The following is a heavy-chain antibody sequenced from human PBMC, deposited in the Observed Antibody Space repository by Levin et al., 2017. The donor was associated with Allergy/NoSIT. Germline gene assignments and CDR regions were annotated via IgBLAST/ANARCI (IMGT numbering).Heavy chain of an antibody. CDR1: GFTFSNYG. CDR3: AKRGYRGTSFIFNYGMDG. CDR2: ISVGGGST. J-gene: IGHJ6*02. Sequence: GGSLRLSCAASGFTFSNYGMSWVRQAPGEGLEWVSSISVGGGSTYYGDSVKGRFTISRDNSKNTLYLQMDGLRAEDTAVYYCAKRGYRGTSFIFNYGMDGWGQGTTVTVSS. V-gene: IGHV3-23*01. D-gene: IGHD5-12*01.